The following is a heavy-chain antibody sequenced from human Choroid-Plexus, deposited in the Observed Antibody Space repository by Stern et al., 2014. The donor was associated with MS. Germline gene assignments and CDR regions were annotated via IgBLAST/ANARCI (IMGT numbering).Heavy chain of an antibody. Sequence: VQLGESGGGVVQPGRPLRLSCVASGFTLGSCAMHWVRQAPGKGLEGVAGVSYDGSNKYYADSVKGSFTISRDNSQNTLYMQMSSLRPEDTAVYYCAKDRQYLTYFFDHWGQGSLVTVSS. D-gene: IGHD2/OR15-2a*01. CDR3: AKDRQYLTYFFDH. CDR1: GFTLGSCA. J-gene: IGHJ5*02. CDR2: VSYDGSNK. V-gene: IGHV3-30*18.